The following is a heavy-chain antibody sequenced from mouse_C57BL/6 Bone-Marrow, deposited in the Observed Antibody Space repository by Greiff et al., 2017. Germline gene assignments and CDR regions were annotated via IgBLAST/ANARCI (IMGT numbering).Heavy chain of an antibody. J-gene: IGHJ1*03. V-gene: IGHV5-6*02. CDR2: ISSGGSYT. CDR1: GFTFSSYG. CDR3: ARHGVTTGGFDV. D-gene: IGHD2-2*01. Sequence: EVMLVESGGDLVKPGGSLKLSCAASGFTFSSYGMSWVRQTPDKRLEWVATISSGGSYTYYPDSVKGRFTISRDNATNTLYLQMSSLKSEDTAMYYCARHGVTTGGFDVWGTGTTVTVSS.